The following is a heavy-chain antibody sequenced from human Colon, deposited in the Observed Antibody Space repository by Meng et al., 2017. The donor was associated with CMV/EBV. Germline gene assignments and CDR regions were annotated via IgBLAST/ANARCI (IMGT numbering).Heavy chain of an antibody. CDR3: ARDPGLGWSDY. V-gene: IGHV1-46*01. Sequence: SCKSSGYTLSTYYMHWVRQAPGQGLEWMGMITAGGSSTTYAQKFQGRVTMTKDMSASTVYLEVASLTSDDTAVYYCARDPGLGWSDYWGQGTLVTVSS. CDR2: ITAGGSST. J-gene: IGHJ4*02. CDR1: GYTLSTYY. D-gene: IGHD2-15*01.